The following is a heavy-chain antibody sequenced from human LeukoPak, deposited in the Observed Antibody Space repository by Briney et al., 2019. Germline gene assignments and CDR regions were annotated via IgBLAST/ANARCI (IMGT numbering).Heavy chain of an antibody. Sequence: GGALRLSCAASGFTFSSYAMSWVRQAPGKGLEWVSAIRGSGGSTYYADSVKGRFTISRDNSRNTLYLQMTSLRAEDTARYYCAKHPRLVRYFDSWGQGTLVTVSS. CDR3: AKHPRLVRYFDS. J-gene: IGHJ4*02. CDR2: IRGSGGST. CDR1: GFTFSSYA. V-gene: IGHV3-23*01. D-gene: IGHD6-6*01.